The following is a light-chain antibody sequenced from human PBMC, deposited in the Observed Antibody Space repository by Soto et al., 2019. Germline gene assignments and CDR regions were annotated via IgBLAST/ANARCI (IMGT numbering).Light chain of an antibody. CDR1: QSVLYSSNNKNY. CDR3: QQYYGAPLA. V-gene: IGKV4-1*01. CDR2: WAS. Sequence: DIVMTQSPDSLAVSLGERATINCKSRQSVLYSSNNKNYLAWYQQKPGQPPKLLIQWASTRESGVPDRFSGSGSGTDFTLTISSLQAEDVAVYYCQQYYGAPLAFGGGTKVEIK. J-gene: IGKJ4*01.